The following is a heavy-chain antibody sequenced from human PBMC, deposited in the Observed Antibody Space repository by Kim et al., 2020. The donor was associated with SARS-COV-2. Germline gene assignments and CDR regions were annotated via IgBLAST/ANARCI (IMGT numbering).Heavy chain of an antibody. V-gene: IGHV4-31*03. J-gene: IGHJ4*01. CDR1: GCSISSGGYY. CDR3: ARGILITIFGVVAHLDY. D-gene: IGHD3-3*01. Sequence: SETLSLTCTVSGCSISSGGYYWSLIRQHPGKGLEWIGYIYYSGSTYYNPSLKSRVTISVDTSKNQFSLKLCTVTAADTAVYYCARGILITIFGVVAHLDYWGQGTLVTVSS. CDR2: IYYSGST.